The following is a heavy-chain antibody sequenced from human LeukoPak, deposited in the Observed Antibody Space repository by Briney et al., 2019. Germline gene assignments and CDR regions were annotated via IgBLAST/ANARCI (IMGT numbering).Heavy chain of an antibody. CDR2: IKQDGSEK. CDR3: AGDDSSGCSVYYYCNYGLDV. V-gene: IGHV3-7*01. Sequence: GGSLRLSCAASRFTFSNYWMSWVRQAPGKGLEWVSNIKQDGSEKYYVDSVKGRFTISRDDAKNSLYLQMNSMRAEDKAVYYCAGDDSSGCSVYYYCNYGLDVWGQGTTVTVSS. J-gene: IGHJ6*02. D-gene: IGHD6-19*01. CDR1: RFTFSNYW.